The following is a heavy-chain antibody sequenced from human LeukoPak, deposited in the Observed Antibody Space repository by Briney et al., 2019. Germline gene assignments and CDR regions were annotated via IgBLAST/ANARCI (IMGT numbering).Heavy chain of an antibody. Sequence: GGSLRLSCAASGFTVSRSYMNWVRQAPGKELEWVSVIYSGGTTYYADSVKGRFTISRDNSKNTLYLQMNSLRAEDTAVYYCARDPSTIFGVVINWFDPWGQGTLVTVSS. D-gene: IGHD3-3*01. J-gene: IGHJ5*02. CDR3: ARDPSTIFGVVINWFDP. CDR2: IYSGGTT. V-gene: IGHV3-66*01. CDR1: GFTVSRSY.